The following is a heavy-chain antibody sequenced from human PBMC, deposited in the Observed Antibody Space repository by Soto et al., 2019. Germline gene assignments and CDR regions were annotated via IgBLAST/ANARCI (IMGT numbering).Heavy chain of an antibody. V-gene: IGHV5-10-1*01. D-gene: IGHD2-2*01. CDR1: GYSFTIYW. Sequence: GESLKISCNGSGYSFTIYWISLVRQMPGKGLEWMGRIDPSDSYTNYSPSFQGHVTISADKSISTAYLQWSSLKASDTAMYYCARQGFPFSRDQLATDYWGQGTLVTVSS. CDR3: ARQGFPFSRDQLATDY. J-gene: IGHJ4*02. CDR2: IDPSDSYT.